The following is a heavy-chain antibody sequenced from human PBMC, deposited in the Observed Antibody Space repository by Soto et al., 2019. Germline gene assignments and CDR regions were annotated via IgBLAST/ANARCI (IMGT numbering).Heavy chain of an antibody. D-gene: IGHD6-13*01. CDR3: RRLAYTSTRYGMDV. Sequence: GGSLRLSCAASGFTFSDSAVHWVRQASGKGLEWVGRIRSKSDSYGTAYAASVKGRFTISRDDSQNTAYLQMKSLKIEDTAVYYCRRLAYTSTRYGMDVWGQGTTVTVSS. CDR2: IRSKSDSYGT. V-gene: IGHV3-73*01. CDR1: GFTFSDSA. J-gene: IGHJ6*02.